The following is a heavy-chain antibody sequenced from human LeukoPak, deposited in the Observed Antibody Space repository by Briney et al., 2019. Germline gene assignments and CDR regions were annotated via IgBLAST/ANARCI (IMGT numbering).Heavy chain of an antibody. CDR1: GFTFSSYG. Sequence: GGSLSLSCAASGFTFSSYGMHWVRQAPGKGLEWVAVIWYDGSNKYYADSVKGRFTISRDNSKNTLYLQMNSLRAEDTAVYYCARGHYGQHSDYWGQGTLVTVSS. V-gene: IGHV3-33*01. CDR3: ARGHYGQHSDY. J-gene: IGHJ4*02. D-gene: IGHD4-17*01. CDR2: IWYDGSNK.